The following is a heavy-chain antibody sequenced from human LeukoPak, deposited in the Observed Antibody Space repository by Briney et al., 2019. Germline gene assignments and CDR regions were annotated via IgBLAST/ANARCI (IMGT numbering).Heavy chain of an antibody. CDR1: GFTFSSYS. CDR3: ARDRLLMVYAMIDY. V-gene: IGHV3-21*01. CDR2: IGSSSSYI. Sequence: GGSLRLSCAASGFTFSSYSMNWVRQAPGKGLEWVSSIGSSSSYIYYADSVKGRFTISRDNAKNSLYLQMNSLRAEDTAVYYCARDRLLMVYAMIDYWGQGTLVTVSS. D-gene: IGHD2-8*01. J-gene: IGHJ4*02.